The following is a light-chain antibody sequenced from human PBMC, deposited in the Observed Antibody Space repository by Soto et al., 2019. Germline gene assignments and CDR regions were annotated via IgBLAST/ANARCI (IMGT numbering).Light chain of an antibody. J-gene: IGLJ1*01. CDR1: TGAVTSGYY. CDR2: NTG. V-gene: IGLV7-43*01. Sequence: QSVVSHEPSLTLSPGGTVALTCASSTGAVTSGYYPNWFQQKPGQAPRALIYNTGNKHSWTPARFSGSLLGGKAALTLSGAQPEEEAQYYCLLYYGGAYVFGAGTKVTVL. CDR3: LLYYGGAYV.